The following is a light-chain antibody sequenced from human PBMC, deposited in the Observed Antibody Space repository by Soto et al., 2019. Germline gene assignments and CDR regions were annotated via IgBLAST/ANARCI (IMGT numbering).Light chain of an antibody. Sequence: QSVLTQPPSASGTPGQGVTISCSGSSSNIGSNTVNWYQQLPGTAPKLLIYCNNHRPSRVPDRFSASKSGTSASLAISGLQSDDEADYSCAAWDDNLNGWVFGGGTKVTVL. CDR2: CNN. CDR1: SSNIGSNT. J-gene: IGLJ3*02. CDR3: AAWDDNLNGWV. V-gene: IGLV1-44*01.